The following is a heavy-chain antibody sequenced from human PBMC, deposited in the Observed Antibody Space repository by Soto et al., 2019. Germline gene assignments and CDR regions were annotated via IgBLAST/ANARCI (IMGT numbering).Heavy chain of an antibody. D-gene: IGHD4-17*01. CDR2: TFYTGSP. J-gene: IGHJ4*02. CDR3: ARHAGTAVTPNSLFGNPKYVLWAFDY. CDR1: GGSISSSSYF. Sequence: SETLSLTCTVSGGSISSSSYFWGWIRQPPGKGLEWIGSTFYTGSPFYNPPLQSRVTISVDTSKNRFSLKLRSVTAADTAVYYCARHAGTAVTPNSLFGNPKYVLWAFDYWGQGTLVTVSS. V-gene: IGHV4-39*01.